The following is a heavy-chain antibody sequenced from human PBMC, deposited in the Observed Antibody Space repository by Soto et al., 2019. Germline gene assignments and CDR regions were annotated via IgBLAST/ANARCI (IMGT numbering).Heavy chain of an antibody. Sequence: QVQLVQSGAEVKKPGASVKVSCKASGYTFTSYDINWVRQATGQGLEWMGWMNPNSGNTGYAQKFQGRVIMTRNSSISTANMQLSSLRSEDTALYCCARERSAAGTGWFDPWGQGTLVTVSS. J-gene: IGHJ5*02. CDR3: ARERSAAGTGWFDP. D-gene: IGHD6-13*01. V-gene: IGHV1-8*01. CDR1: GYTFTSYD. CDR2: MNPNSGNT.